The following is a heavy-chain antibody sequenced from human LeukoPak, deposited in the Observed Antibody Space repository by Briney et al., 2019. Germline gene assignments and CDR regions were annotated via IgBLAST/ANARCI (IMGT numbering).Heavy chain of an antibody. J-gene: IGHJ4*02. D-gene: IGHD3-22*01. V-gene: IGHV3-21*01. CDR1: GFTFSSYS. CDR3: ARERDYYDSSAVY. CDR2: ISSSSSYI. Sequence: AGGSLRLSCAASGFTFSSYSMNWVRQAPGKGLEWVSSISSSSSYIYYADSVKGRFTISRDSAKNSLYLQMNSLRAEDTAVYYCARERDYYDSSAVYWGQGTLVTVSS.